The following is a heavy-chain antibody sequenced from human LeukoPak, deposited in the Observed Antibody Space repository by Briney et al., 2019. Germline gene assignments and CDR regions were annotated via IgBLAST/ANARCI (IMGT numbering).Heavy chain of an antibody. D-gene: IGHD2-2*01. V-gene: IGHV4-59*01. CDR2: MYNSGST. Sequence: SETLSLTCTVSGASIRSYYWSWIRQPPGRGLEWIGYMYNSGSTYYNPSLTSRVTISGDTSKNQFSLKLTSVTAADTAVYYCARLGGPAAVDYWGQGTLVTVSS. CDR3: ARLGGPAAVDY. J-gene: IGHJ4*02. CDR1: GASIRSYY.